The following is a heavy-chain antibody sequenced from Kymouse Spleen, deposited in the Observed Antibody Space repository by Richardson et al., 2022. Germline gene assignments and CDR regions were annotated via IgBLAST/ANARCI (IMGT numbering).Heavy chain of an antibody. D-gene: IGHD3-10*01. Sequence: QVQLQQSGPGLVKPSQTLSLTCAISGDSVSSNSAAWNWIRQSPSRGLEWLGRTYYRSKWYNDYAVSVKSRITINPDTSKNQFSLQLNSVTPEDTAVYYCARGKFTMVRGVLYYFDYWGQGTLVTVSS. J-gene: IGHJ4*02. CDR3: ARGKFTMVRGVLYYFDY. CDR1: GDSVSSNSAA. V-gene: IGHV6-1*01. CDR2: TYYRSKWYN.